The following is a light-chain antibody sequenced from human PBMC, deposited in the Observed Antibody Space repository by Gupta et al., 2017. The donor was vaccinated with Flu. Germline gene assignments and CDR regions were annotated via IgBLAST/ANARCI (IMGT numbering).Light chain of an antibody. J-gene: IGLJ1*01. Sequence: QSALPQPRPASGSPGQALTIPRPRTSSDVGGYNSVPWYQQHPGKAPKLMIYDVSKRPSGVPDRFSGSKSGNTASLTISGLQAEDEADYYCCSYAGSYTYVFGTGTKVTVL. CDR1: SSDVGGYNS. V-gene: IGLV2-11*01. CDR3: CSYAGSYTYV. CDR2: DVS.